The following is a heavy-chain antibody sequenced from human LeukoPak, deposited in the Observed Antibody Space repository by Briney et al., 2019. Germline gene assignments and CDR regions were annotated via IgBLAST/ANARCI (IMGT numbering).Heavy chain of an antibody. CDR1: GGSISSYY. Sequence: SETLSLTCTVSGGSISSYYWSWIRQPAGKGLEWIGRIYTSGSTNYNPSLKSRVTMSVDTSKNQFSLKLSSVTAADTAVYYCARVDRSVGSGSYWDDAFDIWGQGTMVTVSS. D-gene: IGHD1-26*01. CDR2: IYTSGST. CDR3: ARVDRSVGSGSYWDDAFDI. J-gene: IGHJ3*02. V-gene: IGHV4-4*07.